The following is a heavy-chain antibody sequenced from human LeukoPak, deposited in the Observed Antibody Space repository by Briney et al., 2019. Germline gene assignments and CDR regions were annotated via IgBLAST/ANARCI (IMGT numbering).Heavy chain of an antibody. Sequence: GGSLRLSCAASGFTFSDYYTSWIRQAPGKGLGWVSYISSSSSYTNYADSVKGRFTISRDNAKNSLYLQMNSLRAEDTAVYYCARAGDIDAFDIWGQGTMVTVSS. V-gene: IGHV3-11*06. CDR3: ARAGDIDAFDI. CDR1: GFTFSDYY. CDR2: ISSSSSYT. J-gene: IGHJ3*02. D-gene: IGHD2-15*01.